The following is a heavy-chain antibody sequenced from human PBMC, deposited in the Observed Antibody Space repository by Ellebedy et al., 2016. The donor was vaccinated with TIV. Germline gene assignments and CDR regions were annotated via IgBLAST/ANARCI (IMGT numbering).Heavy chain of an antibody. CDR2: MNPNSGNT. CDR3: ARDVDTAMGGTYDY. Sequence: AASVKVSCKASGYTFTSYDINWVRQATGQGLEWMGWMNPNSGNTGYAQKFQGRVTITRNTSISTAYMELSSLRSEDTAVYYCARDVDTAMGGTYDYWGQGTLVTVSS. CDR1: GYTFTSYD. V-gene: IGHV1-8*03. J-gene: IGHJ4*02. D-gene: IGHD5-18*01.